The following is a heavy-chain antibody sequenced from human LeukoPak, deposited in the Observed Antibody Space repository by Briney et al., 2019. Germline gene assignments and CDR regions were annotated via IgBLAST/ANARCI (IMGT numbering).Heavy chain of an antibody. J-gene: IGHJ5*02. Sequence: ASVKVSCKASAYSFTSYLIHWVRQAPGQGLEWMGMIDPSGGSTGYAQKFRGRVTMTRDTSTSTLYMELSSLRSEDTAIHYCARDLGLRGVTNWFDPWGQGTLVTVSS. CDR2: IDPSGGST. D-gene: IGHD3-10*01. CDR3: ARDLGLRGVTNWFDP. CDR1: AYSFTSYL. V-gene: IGHV1-46*01.